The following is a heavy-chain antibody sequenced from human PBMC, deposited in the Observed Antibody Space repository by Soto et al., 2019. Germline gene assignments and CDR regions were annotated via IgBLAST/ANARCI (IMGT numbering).Heavy chain of an antibody. J-gene: IGHJ6*02. V-gene: IGHV4-61*05. CDR2: IYYSGST. CDR3: ARVAGSYYYGMDV. D-gene: IGHD1-26*01. CDR1: GGSISSGNYY. Sequence: PSETLSLTCTVSGGSISSGNYYWSWIRQPPGKGLEWIGYIYYSGSTNYNPSLKSRVTISVDKSKNQYSLKLSSVTAADTAVYYGARVAGSYYYGMDVWGQGTTVTVSS.